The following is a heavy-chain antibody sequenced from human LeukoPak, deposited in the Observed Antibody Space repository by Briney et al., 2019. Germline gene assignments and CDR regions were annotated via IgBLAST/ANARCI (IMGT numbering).Heavy chain of an antibody. CDR3: ARQKYSGYDGSLDY. CDR2: IYPSDSYT. J-gene: IGHJ4*02. D-gene: IGHD5-12*01. CDR1: GYRFTDYW. Sequence: GESLKISCKASGYRFTDYWIAWVRQTPGKGLEWLGIIYPSDSYTKYSPSFEGQVTISADKSITTAYLQWSSLKASDTAIYYCARQKYSGYDGSLDYWGQGTLVTVSS. V-gene: IGHV5-51*01.